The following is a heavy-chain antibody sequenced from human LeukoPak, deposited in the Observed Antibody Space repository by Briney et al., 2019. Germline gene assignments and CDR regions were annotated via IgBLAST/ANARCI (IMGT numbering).Heavy chain of an antibody. D-gene: IGHD5-12*01. V-gene: IGHV3-9*01. CDR1: GFTFNNYA. CDR2: ISWDRETT. CDR3: ARVEASGYDYGAFDY. J-gene: IGHJ4*02. Sequence: GGPLRLSCEASGFTFNNYAMHWVRQAPGKGLEWVSGISWDRETTGYGDSVKGRFTISRDNAKNSLYLQMSSLRADDTAVYYCARVEASGYDYGAFDYWGQGTLVTVSS.